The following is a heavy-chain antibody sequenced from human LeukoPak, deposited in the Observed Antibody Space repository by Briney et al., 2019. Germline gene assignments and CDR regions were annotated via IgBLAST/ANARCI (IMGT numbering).Heavy chain of an antibody. V-gene: IGHV1-69*04. Sequence: SVKVSCKASRGTFSSYAISWVRQAPGQGLEWMGRIIPILGIANYAQKFKGRVTITADKSTSTAYMELSSLRSEDTAVYYCARDKDSGYDLMGYYYYYGMDVWGQGTTVTVSS. J-gene: IGHJ6*02. CDR2: IIPILGIA. D-gene: IGHD5-12*01. CDR1: RGTFSSYA. CDR3: ARDKDSGYDLMGYYYYYGMDV.